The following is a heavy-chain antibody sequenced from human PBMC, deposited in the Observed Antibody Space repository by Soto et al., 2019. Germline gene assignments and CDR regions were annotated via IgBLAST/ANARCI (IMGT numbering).Heavy chain of an antibody. CDR3: AKAGRDGYNYAFFDY. D-gene: IGHD5-12*01. CDR2: ISYDGSNK. Sequence: QVQLVESGGGVVQPGRPLRLSCAASGFTFSSYGMHWVRQAPGKGLEWVAVISYDGSNKYYADSVKGRFTISRDNSKNTLYLQMNSLRAEDTAVYYCAKAGRDGYNYAFFDYWGQGTLVTVSS. V-gene: IGHV3-30*18. CDR1: GFTFSSYG. J-gene: IGHJ4*02.